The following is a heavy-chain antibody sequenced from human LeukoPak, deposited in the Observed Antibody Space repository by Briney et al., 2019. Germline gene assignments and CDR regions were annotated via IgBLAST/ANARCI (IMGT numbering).Heavy chain of an antibody. J-gene: IGHJ3*02. CDR1: GFTFSSYS. V-gene: IGHV3-21*01. CDR3: ATSQTTSGRYGNAFDI. CDR2: ISSSSSYI. Sequence: GGSLRLSCAASGFTFSSYSMNWVRQAPGKGLEWVSSISSSSSYIYYADSVKGRFTISRDNAKNSLYLQMNSLRAEDTAVYYCATSQTTSGRYGNAFDIWGQGTTVTVSS. D-gene: IGHD6-19*01.